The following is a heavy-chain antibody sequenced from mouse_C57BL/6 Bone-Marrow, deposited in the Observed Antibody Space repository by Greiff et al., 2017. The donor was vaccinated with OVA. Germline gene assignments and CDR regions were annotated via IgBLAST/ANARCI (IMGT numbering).Heavy chain of an antibody. Sequence: EVKLMESGGGLVKPGGSLKLSCAASGFTFSSYAMSWVRQTPEKRLEWVATISDGGSYTYYPDNVKGRFTISRDNAKNNLYLQMSHLKSEDTAMYYCARYDYDFSFDYWGQGTTLTVSS. D-gene: IGHD2-4*01. V-gene: IGHV5-4*03. CDR3: ARYDYDFSFDY. J-gene: IGHJ2*01. CDR1: GFTFSSYA. CDR2: ISDGGSYT.